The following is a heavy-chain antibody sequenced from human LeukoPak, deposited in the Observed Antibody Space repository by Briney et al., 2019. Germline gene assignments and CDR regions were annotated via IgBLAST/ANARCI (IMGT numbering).Heavy chain of an antibody. Sequence: GGSLRLSCVGSGFMFSRYGLIWVRQAPGKGLEWVSGIHGNGETTYYGDSVKGRFTISRDNSKNTLYLQMNSLRAEDTAVYYCAKDGWELGFYDYWGQGTLVTVSS. CDR2: IHGNGETT. CDR3: AKDGWELGFYDY. V-gene: IGHV3-23*01. D-gene: IGHD1-26*01. CDR1: GFMFSRYG. J-gene: IGHJ4*02.